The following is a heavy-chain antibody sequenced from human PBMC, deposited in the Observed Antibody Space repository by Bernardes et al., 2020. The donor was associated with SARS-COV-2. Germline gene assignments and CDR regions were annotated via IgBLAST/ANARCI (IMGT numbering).Heavy chain of an antibody. D-gene: IGHD2-2*01. J-gene: IGHJ4*02. Sequence: ASVKVYCKTSGYTFNTYGIYWVRQAPGQGLEWMGWISAYNGNTEFAQTVQGRVTMTTDTSTSTAYMELRSLRSDDTAVYYCARDRRLVMEYHGTYYFDYWGQGTLVTVSS. CDR1: GYTFNTYG. V-gene: IGHV1-18*01. CDR2: ISAYNGNT. CDR3: ARDRRLVMEYHGTYYFDY.